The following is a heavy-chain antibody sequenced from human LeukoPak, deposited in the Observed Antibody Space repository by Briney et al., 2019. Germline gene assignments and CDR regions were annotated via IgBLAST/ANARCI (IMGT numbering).Heavy chain of an antibody. CDR1: GFTFSSYW. CDR3: ARETGYSYGYTGHYMDV. J-gene: IGHJ6*03. D-gene: IGHD5-18*01. Sequence: PGGSLRLSCAASGFTFSSYWMSWVRQAPGKGLEWVANIKQDGSEKYYVDSVKGRFTISRDNAKNSLYLQMNSLRAEDTAVYYCARETGYSYGYTGHYMDVWGKGTTVTVSS. V-gene: IGHV3-7*01. CDR2: IKQDGSEK.